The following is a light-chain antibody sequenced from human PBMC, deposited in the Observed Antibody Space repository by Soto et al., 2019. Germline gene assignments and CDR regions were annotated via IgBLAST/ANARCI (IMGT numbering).Light chain of an antibody. CDR2: EVS. CDR3: SSYAGGIKWV. V-gene: IGLV2-8*01. CDR1: SSNVGGYNF. J-gene: IGLJ3*02. Sequence: QSALTQPPSASGSPGQSVTISCTGTSSNVGGYNFVSWYQQHPGKAPKFMIYEVSKRPSGVPDRFSGSKSGNTASLTVSGLQAEDEADYYCSSYAGGIKWVFGGGTQXTVL.